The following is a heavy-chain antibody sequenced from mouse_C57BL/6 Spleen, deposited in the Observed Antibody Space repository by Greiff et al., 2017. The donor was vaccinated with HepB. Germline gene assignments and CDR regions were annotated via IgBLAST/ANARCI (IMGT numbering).Heavy chain of an antibody. V-gene: IGHV1-26*01. D-gene: IGHD2-3*01. CDR3: ARTGEWLLTFDY. CDR1: GYTFTDYY. J-gene: IGHJ2*01. Sequence: EVQLQQSGPELVKPGASVKISCKASGYTFTDYYMNWVKQSHGKSLEWIGDINPNNGGTSYNQKFKGKATLTVDKSSSTAYMELRSLTSEDSAVYYWARTGEWLLTFDYWGQGTTLTVSS. CDR2: INPNNGGT.